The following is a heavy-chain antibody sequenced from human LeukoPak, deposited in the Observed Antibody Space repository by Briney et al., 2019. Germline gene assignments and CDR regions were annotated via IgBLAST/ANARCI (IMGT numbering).Heavy chain of an antibody. CDR3: ARDLGSKVIAAAGRKFDP. J-gene: IGHJ5*02. CDR2: INPNSGGT. CDR1: GYTFTGYY. D-gene: IGHD6-13*01. V-gene: IGHV1-2*06. Sequence: ASVKVSCKASGYTFTGYYMHWVRQAPGQGLEWMGRINPNSGGTNYAQKFQGRVTMTRDTSISTAYMELSRLRSDDTAVYYCARDLGSKVIAAAGRKFDPWGQGTLVTVSS.